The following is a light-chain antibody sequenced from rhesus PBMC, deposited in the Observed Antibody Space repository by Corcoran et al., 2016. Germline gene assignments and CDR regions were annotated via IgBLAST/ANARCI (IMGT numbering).Light chain of an antibody. Sequence: DIQMTQSPSSLSASVGDRVTITCRASQGINYYLSWYQQKPGKAPTPLINYASKEEVGVPPRFSGRGSGTEDTLTISSLQPEDIGTYFCQQSNNVPLTFGGGTKVEIK. CDR2: YAS. V-gene: IGKV1-66*01. CDR1: QGINYY. J-gene: IGKJ4*01. CDR3: QQSNNVPLT.